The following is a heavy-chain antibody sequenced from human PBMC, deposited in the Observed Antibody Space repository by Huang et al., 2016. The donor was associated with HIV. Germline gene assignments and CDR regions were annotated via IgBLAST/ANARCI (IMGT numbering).Heavy chain of an antibody. J-gene: IGHJ4*02. CDR2: IRASGDNT. D-gene: IGHD6-19*01. V-gene: IGHV3-23*01. Sequence: EVQLLESGGGLVQPGGSLRLSCAASGLTFDNSAMTWVRQAPGKGLEWVSGIRASGDNTYYAGFVKGRFTISRDNTKKTLYRQMNSLRAEDTAVYYCVKAPGWYFIFDNWGQGTLVTVSS. CDR1: GLTFDNSA. CDR3: VKAPGWYFIFDN.